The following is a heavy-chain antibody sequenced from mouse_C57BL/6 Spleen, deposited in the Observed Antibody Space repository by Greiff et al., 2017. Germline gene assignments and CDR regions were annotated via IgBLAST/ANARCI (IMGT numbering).Heavy chain of an antibody. CDR1: GYTFTSYW. Sequence: QVQLQQPGAELVKPGASVKLSCKASGYTFTSYWMHWVKQRPGQGLEWIGMIHPNSGSTNYNEKFKSKATLTVDKSSSTAYMQLSSLTSEDSAVYYCGRHRVTEWYVDVWCRGTTDTVSS. V-gene: IGHV1-64*01. D-gene: IGHD2-5*01. CDR3: GRHRVTEWYVDV. CDR2: IHPNSGST. J-gene: IGHJ1*03.